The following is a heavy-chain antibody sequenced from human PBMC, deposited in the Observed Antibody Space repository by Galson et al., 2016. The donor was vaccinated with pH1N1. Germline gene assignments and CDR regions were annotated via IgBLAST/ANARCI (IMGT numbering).Heavy chain of an antibody. CDR2: IYTSGST. CDR1: GGSISSWY. D-gene: IGHD3-10*01. J-gene: IGHJ4*02. Sequence: SETLSLTCSASGGSISSWYWSWIRQSAGKGLEWIGRIYTSGSTNHNPSLNSRVTMSIDTSKSQFSLKLTSVTAADTAVYYCARSLYGYGSGTYELDNWGQGTRVTVSS. V-gene: IGHV4-4*07. CDR3: ARSLYGYGSGTYELDN.